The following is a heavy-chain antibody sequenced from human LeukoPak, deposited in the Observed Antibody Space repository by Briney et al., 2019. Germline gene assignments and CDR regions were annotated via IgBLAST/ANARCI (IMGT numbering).Heavy chain of an antibody. CDR3: ARDGDHDACDI. D-gene: IGHD2-21*01. CDR1: GFTFSSYS. J-gene: IGHJ3*02. Sequence: GGSLRLSCAASGFTFSSYSMNWVRQAPGKGLEWVSSISSSSSYIYYADSVKGRFTISRDNAKNSLYLQMNSLRAEDTAVYYCARDGDHDACDIWGQGTMVTVSS. CDR2: ISSSSSYI. V-gene: IGHV3-21*01.